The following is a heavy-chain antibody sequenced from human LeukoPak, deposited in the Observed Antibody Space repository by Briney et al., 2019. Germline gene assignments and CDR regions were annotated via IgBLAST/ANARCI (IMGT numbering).Heavy chain of an antibody. CDR2: IKQDGGEE. Sequence: GGSLRLSCAASGFTFSDYYMSWIRQAPGKGLEWVANIKQDGGEEYYVDSVKGRFTISRDNAKNSLFLQMNSLRVEDTAVYYCARLGGSYYTYWGQGTLVTVSS. CDR3: ARLGGSYYTY. CDR1: GFTFSDYY. V-gene: IGHV3-7*01. J-gene: IGHJ4*02. D-gene: IGHD1-26*01.